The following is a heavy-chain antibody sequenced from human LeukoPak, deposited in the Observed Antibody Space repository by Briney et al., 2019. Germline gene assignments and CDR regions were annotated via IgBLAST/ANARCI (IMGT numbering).Heavy chain of an antibody. Sequence: GGSLRLSRAASGFTVSSNYMSWVRQAPGKGLEWVSVIYSGGSTYYADSVKGRFTISRQNSKNTLYLQMNSLRAEDTAVYYCARGDFWSGYYTGLYWGQGTLVTVSS. CDR2: IYSGGST. CDR1: GFTVSSNY. J-gene: IGHJ4*02. V-gene: IGHV3-53*04. CDR3: ARGDFWSGYYTGLY. D-gene: IGHD3-3*01.